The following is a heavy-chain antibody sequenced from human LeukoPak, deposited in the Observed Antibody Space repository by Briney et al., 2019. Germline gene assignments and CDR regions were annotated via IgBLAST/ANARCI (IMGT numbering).Heavy chain of an antibody. J-gene: IGHJ4*02. D-gene: IGHD3-3*01. Sequence: GGSLRLSCAASGFTVSGNYMSWVRQAPGKGLEWVSAISGSGGSTYYADSVKGRFTISRDNSKNTLYLQMNSLRAEDTAVYYCAKDYHYDFWSGYSPFDYWGQGTLVTVSS. CDR1: GFTVSGNY. CDR3: AKDYHYDFWSGYSPFDY. CDR2: ISGSGGST. V-gene: IGHV3-23*01.